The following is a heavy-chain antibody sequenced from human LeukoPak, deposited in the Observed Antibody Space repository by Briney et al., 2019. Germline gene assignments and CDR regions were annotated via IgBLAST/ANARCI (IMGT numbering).Heavy chain of an antibody. CDR2: ISYDGSNK. Sequence: GGSLRLSCAASGFTFSSYAMHWVRQAPGKGLEWVAVISYDGSNKYYADSVKGRFTISRDNSKNTLYLQMNSLRAEDTAVYYCARDMEGYCSSTSCLDGRFDPWGQGTLVTVSS. CDR1: GFTFSSYA. J-gene: IGHJ5*02. D-gene: IGHD2-2*01. V-gene: IGHV3-30*04. CDR3: ARDMEGYCSSTSCLDGRFDP.